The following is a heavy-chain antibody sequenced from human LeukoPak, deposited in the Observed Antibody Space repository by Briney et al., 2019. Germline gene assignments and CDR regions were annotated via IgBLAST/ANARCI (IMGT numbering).Heavy chain of an antibody. CDR2: IRYDGSNK. V-gene: IGHV3-30*02. CDR3: AKGSLLWFGELSPPYYFDY. D-gene: IGHD3-10*01. CDR1: GFTFSSYG. Sequence: GGSLRLSCAASGFTFSSYGMHWVRQAPGKGLEWVAFIRYDGSNKYYADSVKGRFTISRDNSKNTLYLQMNSLRAEDTAVYYCAKGSLLWFGELSPPYYFDYWGQGTLVTVSS. J-gene: IGHJ4*02.